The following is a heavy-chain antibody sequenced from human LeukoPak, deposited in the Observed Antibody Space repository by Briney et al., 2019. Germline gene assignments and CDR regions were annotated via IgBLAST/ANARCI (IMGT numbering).Heavy chain of an antibody. V-gene: IGHV3-30*18. CDR2: ISYDGSNK. D-gene: IGHD3-22*01. CDR3: AKGPLGYYDSSGYYPYYFDY. Sequence: GGSLRLSCAASGFTFSSYGMHWVRQAPGKGLEWVAVISYDGSNKYYADSVKGRFTISRDNSKNTLYLQMNSLRAEDTAVYYCAKGPLGYYDSSGYYPYYFDYWGQGTLVTASS. J-gene: IGHJ4*02. CDR1: GFTFSSYG.